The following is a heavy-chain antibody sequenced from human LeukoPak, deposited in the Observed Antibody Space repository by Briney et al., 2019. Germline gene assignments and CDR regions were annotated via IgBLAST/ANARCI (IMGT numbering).Heavy chain of an antibody. CDR2: ISGSGGST. J-gene: IGHJ4*02. D-gene: IGHD2-15*01. CDR3: TKSNSGDSPKPTCDY. V-gene: IGHV3-23*01. Sequence: PGGSLRLSCAASGFTFSSYAMSWVRQAPGKGLEWVSAISGSGGSTYYADSVKGRFTISRDNSKNTLYLQMNTLRAEDTAVYYCTKSNSGDSPKPTCDYWGQGTLVTVSS. CDR1: GFTFSSYA.